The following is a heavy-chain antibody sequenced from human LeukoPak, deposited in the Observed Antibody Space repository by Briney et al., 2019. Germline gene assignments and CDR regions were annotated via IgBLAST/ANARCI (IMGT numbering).Heavy chain of an antibody. CDR2: ISSSSTTI. V-gene: IGHV3-48*01. J-gene: IGHJ4*02. CDR1: GFTFSSYG. D-gene: IGHD1-26*01. CDR3: ARSLVVGDTYPYV. Sequence: PGGTLRLSCAASGFTFSSYGMTWVRQAPGKGLEWVSYISSSSTTIYYADSVKGRFTISRDNAKNSLYLQLNSLRAEDTAVYYCARSLVVGDTYPYVWGQGTLVTVSS.